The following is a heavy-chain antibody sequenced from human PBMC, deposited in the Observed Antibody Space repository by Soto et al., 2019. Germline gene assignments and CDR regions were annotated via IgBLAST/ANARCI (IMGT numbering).Heavy chain of an antibody. D-gene: IGHD5-18*01. CDR1: GFPFNNYA. CDR2: IAYDGSDK. CDR3: AKELFEYTYGRRYYYYGLDV. V-gene: IGHV3-30*18. Sequence: QVRLVESGGGVVQPGRSLRLSCAASGFPFNNYAMTWVRQAPGKGLEWLAVIAYDGSDKYYAESVKGRFTIFRDKSKNTVYLQMNSLRVEDTAVYYCAKELFEYTYGRRYYYYGLDVWGQGTTVTVSS. J-gene: IGHJ6*02.